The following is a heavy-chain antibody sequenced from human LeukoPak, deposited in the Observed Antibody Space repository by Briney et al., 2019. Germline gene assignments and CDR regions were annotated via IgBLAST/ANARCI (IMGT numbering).Heavy chain of an antibody. CDR1: GFTFSSYS. CDR3: ARAISGSYYFPVV. CDR2: ISSSGSTI. D-gene: IGHD1-26*01. J-gene: IGHJ6*02. Sequence: PGGSLRLSCAASGFTFSSYSMNWVRQAPGKGLEWVSYISSSGSTIYYADSVKGRFTISRDNAKNSLYLQMNSLRAEDTAVYYCARAISGSYYFPVVWGQGTTVTVSS. V-gene: IGHV3-48*04.